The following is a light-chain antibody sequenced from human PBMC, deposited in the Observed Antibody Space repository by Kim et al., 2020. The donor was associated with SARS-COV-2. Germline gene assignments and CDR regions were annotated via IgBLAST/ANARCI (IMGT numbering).Light chain of an antibody. CDR1: SSNIGSNY. J-gene: IGLJ3*02. Sequence: ELTQPPSASGTPGQRVTISCSGSSSNIGSNYVYWYQQLPGTAPKLLIYRNNQRPSGVPDRFSGSKSGTSASLAISGLRSEDEADYYCAASDDSLSGWVFGGGTQLTVL. V-gene: IGLV1-47*01. CDR2: RNN. CDR3: AASDDSLSGWV.